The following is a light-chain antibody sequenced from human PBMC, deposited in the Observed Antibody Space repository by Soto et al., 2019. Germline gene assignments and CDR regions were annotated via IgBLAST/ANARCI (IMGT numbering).Light chain of an antibody. CDR3: QQLHSFPRT. CDR2: AAS. CDR1: QDISSF. Sequence: IQLTQSPPFLSASLGDRVTITCRASQDISSFLAWYQQKPGKAPKPLIYAASILQNGVPSRFSGGGSGTEFTLTVSSLQPEDFATYYCQQLHSFPRTFGGGTKVDIK. J-gene: IGKJ4*01. V-gene: IGKV1-9*01.